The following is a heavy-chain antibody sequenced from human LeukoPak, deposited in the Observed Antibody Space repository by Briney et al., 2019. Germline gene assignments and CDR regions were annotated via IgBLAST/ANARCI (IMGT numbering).Heavy chain of an antibody. V-gene: IGHV1-18*01. CDR2: ISAYNGNT. CDR1: GYTFTSYA. J-gene: IGHJ4*02. CDR3: ARGGYYDILTGYYAIDY. D-gene: IGHD3-9*01. Sequence: ASVKVSCKASGYTFTSYAMHWVRQAPGQGLEWMGWISAYNGNTNYAQKLQGRVTMTTDTSTSTAYMELRSLRSDDTAVYYCARGGYYDILTGYYAIDYWGQGTLVTVSS.